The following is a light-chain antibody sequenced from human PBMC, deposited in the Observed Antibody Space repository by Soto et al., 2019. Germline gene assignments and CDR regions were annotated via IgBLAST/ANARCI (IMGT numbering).Light chain of an antibody. CDR3: CSYTSSSTDV. J-gene: IGLJ1*01. Sequence: QSALTQPPSVSGSPGQSVTISCTGTSNDVGSYNRVSWYQQSPDTAPKLILYEVNDRPSGVPDRFSGSKSGNTASLTISGLQAEDEADYYCCSYTSSSTDVFGTGTKLTVL. V-gene: IGLV2-18*02. CDR2: EVN. CDR1: SNDVGSYNR.